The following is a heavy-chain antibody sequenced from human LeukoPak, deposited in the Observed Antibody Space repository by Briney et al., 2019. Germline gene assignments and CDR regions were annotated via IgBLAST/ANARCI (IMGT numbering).Heavy chain of an antibody. Sequence: GGSLRLSCAVFRTTFRNAWMSWVRQAPGKGLEWVARIRSKTEGETKEYAASVKGRFTISRDDSRSRLYLQMNSLKTEDTAVYYCATGVVTGTSRWGQGTLVTVSS. CDR1: RTTFRNAW. D-gene: IGHD1-1*01. J-gene: IGHJ4*02. V-gene: IGHV3-15*01. CDR3: ATGVVTGTSR. CDR2: IRSKTEGETK.